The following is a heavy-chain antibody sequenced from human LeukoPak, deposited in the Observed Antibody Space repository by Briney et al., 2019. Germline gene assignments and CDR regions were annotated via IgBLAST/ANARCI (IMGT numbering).Heavy chain of an antibody. V-gene: IGHV3-48*03. J-gene: IGHJ3*02. CDR3: ARDTVGTGDAFDI. CDR1: EFTFSTYE. D-gene: IGHD4-17*01. Sequence: GASLRLSCAASEFTFSTYEVNWVRQAPGKGLEWVSLFSSCGSIIRYEISVKGRFTIPRDNAKNTLYLQMNSLRAEDTAVYYCARDTVGTGDAFDIWGQGTMVTVSS. CDR2: FSSCGSII.